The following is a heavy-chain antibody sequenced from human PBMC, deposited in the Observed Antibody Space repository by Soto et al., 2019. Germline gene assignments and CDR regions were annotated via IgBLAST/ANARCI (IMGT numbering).Heavy chain of an antibody. Sequence: GGSLRLSCAASGFTFSSYGMHWVRQAPGKGLEWVAVISYDGSNKYYADSVKGRFTISRDNSKNTLHLQMNTLRAEDTAVYYCAIEQFSGWTEYAMDIWGQGTMVT. CDR2: ISYDGSNK. V-gene: IGHV3-30*03. J-gene: IGHJ3*02. CDR1: GFTFSSYG. CDR3: AIEQFSGWTEYAMDI. D-gene: IGHD6-19*01.